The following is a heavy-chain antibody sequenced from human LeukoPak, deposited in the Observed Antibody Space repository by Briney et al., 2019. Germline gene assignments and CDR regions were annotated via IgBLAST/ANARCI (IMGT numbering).Heavy chain of an antibody. D-gene: IGHD1-1*01. Sequence: PGGSLRLACAASGFTFDNYWIHWVRQVQGKGLVWVSRINNDGSSASYVDSVKGRFTISRDNAKNTLFLQMTSLRAEGPAVYYCARRGTGHGMDVWGQGTTVIVSS. CDR3: ARRGTGHGMDV. V-gene: IGHV3-74*01. CDR2: INNDGSSA. CDR1: GFTFDNYW. J-gene: IGHJ6*02.